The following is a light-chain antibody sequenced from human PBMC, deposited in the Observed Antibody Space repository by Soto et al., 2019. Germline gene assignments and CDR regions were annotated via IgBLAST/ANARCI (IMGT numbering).Light chain of an antibody. V-gene: IGKV3-20*01. CDR2: GAS. Sequence: LVLTQSPGTLSLSPGERATLSCRTSQSLSYRYLVWYKHRSGQAPRLLISGASSRATGIPDRFSGSWSGTDFTLTISRLEPEDFAVYYCQQYYTSPFSFGQGTKLEIK. J-gene: IGKJ2*01. CDR3: QQYYTSPFS. CDR1: QSLSYRY.